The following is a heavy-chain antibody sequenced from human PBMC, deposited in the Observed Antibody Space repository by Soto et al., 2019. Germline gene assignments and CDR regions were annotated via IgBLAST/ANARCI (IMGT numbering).Heavy chain of an antibody. V-gene: IGHV5-51*01. Sequence: PGESLKISCKGSGYSFTSYWIGWVRQMPGKGLEWMGIIYPGDSDTRYSPYFQGQVTISADKSISTAYLQWSSLKASDTAMYYCARGWTNLIDPWDYWGQGTLVTVSS. D-gene: IGHD2-21*01. CDR1: GYSFTSYW. J-gene: IGHJ4*02. CDR3: ARGWTNLIDPWDY. CDR2: IYPGDSDT.